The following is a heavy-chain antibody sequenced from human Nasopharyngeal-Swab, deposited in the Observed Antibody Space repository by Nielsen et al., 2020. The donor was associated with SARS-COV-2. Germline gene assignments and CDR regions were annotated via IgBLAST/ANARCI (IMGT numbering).Heavy chain of an antibody. CDR1: GFTFSSYG. J-gene: IGHJ4*02. V-gene: IGHV3-30*03. CDR2: ISYDGSNK. CDR3: ARAIRGYSSYYFDY. Sequence: GGSLRLSCAASGFTFSSYGMHWVRQAPGKGLEWVAVISYDGSNKYYADSVKGRFTISRDNSKNTLYLQMNSLRAEDTAVYYCARAIRGYSSYYFDYWGQGTLVTVS. D-gene: IGHD5-18*01.